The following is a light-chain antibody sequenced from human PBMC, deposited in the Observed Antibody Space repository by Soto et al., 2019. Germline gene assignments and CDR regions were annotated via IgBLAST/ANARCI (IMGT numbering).Light chain of an antibody. V-gene: IGLV2-14*01. J-gene: IGLJ1*01. CDR2: EVT. CDR3: SSHTSVDTRV. Sequence: QSALTQPASVSGSPGQSIASSCTGTSSDVGGYDYVSWYQQHPDKAPKLIIYEVTKRPSGVSNRFSGSKSGNTASLTISGLQPDDEADYYCSSHTSVDTRVFGSGTKLTVL. CDR1: SSDVGGYDY.